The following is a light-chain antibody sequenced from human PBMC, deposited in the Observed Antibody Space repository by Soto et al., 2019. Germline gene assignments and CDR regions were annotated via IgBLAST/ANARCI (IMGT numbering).Light chain of an antibody. CDR3: QQYNTYPWT. Sequence: DIQMTQSPSTLSASVGDRVTITCRASQSISSWLAWYQQKPGKAPKVLIYKASSLESGVPSRFSGSGSVTEFTLTISSLQPDDVATYYCQQYNTYPWTFGHGTQVEIK. CDR2: KAS. V-gene: IGKV1-5*03. J-gene: IGKJ1*01. CDR1: QSISSW.